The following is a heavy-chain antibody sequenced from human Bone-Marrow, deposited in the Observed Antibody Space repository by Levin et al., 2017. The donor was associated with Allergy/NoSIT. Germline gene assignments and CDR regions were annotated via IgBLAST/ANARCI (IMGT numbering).Heavy chain of an antibody. CDR2: IWYDGTNK. Sequence: GGSLRLSCAASGFTFSHYGIHWVRQAPGKGLDWVAVIWYDGTNKFYGDSVKGRFTVSRDNSKNTVYLQMNGLTVEDTAKYYCARISGGAPSRMDVWGQGTTVIVSS. CDR1: GFTFSHYG. D-gene: IGHD3-10*01. V-gene: IGHV3-33*08. J-gene: IGHJ6*02. CDR3: ARISGGAPSRMDV.